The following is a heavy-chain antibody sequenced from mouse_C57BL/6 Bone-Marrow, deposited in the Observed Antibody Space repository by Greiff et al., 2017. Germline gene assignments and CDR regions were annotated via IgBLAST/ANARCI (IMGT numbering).Heavy chain of an antibody. CDR1: GFSLTSYG. CDR3: AKHEATDYYAMDY. J-gene: IGHJ4*01. CDR2: IWGGGST. D-gene: IGHD3-2*02. V-gene: IGHV2-9*01. Sequence: VKLQESGPGLVAPSQSLSITCTVSGFSLTSYGVDWVRQPPGKGLEWLGVIWGGGSTNYNSALMSRLSISKDNSKSHIVLKMNSLQTDDTAIYYCAKHEATDYYAMDYWGQGTSVTVAS.